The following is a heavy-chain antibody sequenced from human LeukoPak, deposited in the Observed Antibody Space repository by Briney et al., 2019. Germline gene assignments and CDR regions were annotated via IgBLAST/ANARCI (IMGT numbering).Heavy chain of an antibody. J-gene: IGHJ4*02. Sequence: SVKVSCKASGGTFSSYAISWVRQAPGQGLEWMGGIIPIFGAANYAQKFQGRVTITADESTSTAYMELSSLRSEDTAVYYCASIRGYSYGNNREYYFDYWGQGTLVTVSS. CDR1: GGTFSSYA. CDR3: ASIRGYSYGNNREYYFDY. V-gene: IGHV1-69*13. CDR2: IIPIFGAA. D-gene: IGHD5-18*01.